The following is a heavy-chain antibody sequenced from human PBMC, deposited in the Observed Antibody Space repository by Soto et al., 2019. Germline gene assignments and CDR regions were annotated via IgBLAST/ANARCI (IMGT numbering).Heavy chain of an antibody. J-gene: IGHJ6*02. Sequence: VSVKVSCKVSGYTLTEFSMHWVRQAPGKGLEWMGGFDPEDGETIYAQKFQGRVTMTEDTSTDTAYMELSSLRSEDTAVYYCATDRASGSYYGYYYYGMDVWGQGTTVTVSS. D-gene: IGHD1-26*01. CDR2: FDPEDGET. CDR1: GYTLTEFS. CDR3: ATDRASGSYYGYYYYGMDV. V-gene: IGHV1-24*01.